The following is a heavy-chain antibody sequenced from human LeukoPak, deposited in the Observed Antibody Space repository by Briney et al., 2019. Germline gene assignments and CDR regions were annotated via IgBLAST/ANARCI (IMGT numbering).Heavy chain of an antibody. CDR3: AKDRYYDSSGYYYDPVFDY. J-gene: IGHJ4*02. V-gene: IGHV3-23*01. D-gene: IGHD3-22*01. CDR1: GFNFKNYW. CDR2: ISGSGGST. Sequence: GGSLRLSCAASGFNFKNYWMHWVRQAPGKGLEWVSAISGSGGSTYYADSVKGRFTISRDNSKNTLYLQMNSLRAEDTAVYYCAKDRYYDSSGYYYDPVFDYWGQGTLVTVSS.